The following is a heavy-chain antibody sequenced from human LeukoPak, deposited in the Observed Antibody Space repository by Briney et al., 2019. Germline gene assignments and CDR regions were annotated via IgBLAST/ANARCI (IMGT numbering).Heavy chain of an antibody. CDR1: GFTFSSYG. CDR2: IWYDGSNK. Sequence: PGGSLRLSCAASGFTFSSYGMHWVRQAPGKGLEWVALIWYDGSNKYYADSVKGRLTISRDNSKNTLYLQMNSLRAEDTAVYYCAKGSYYDSSGSFYFDYWGQGTLVTVSS. D-gene: IGHD3-22*01. V-gene: IGHV3-33*06. J-gene: IGHJ4*02. CDR3: AKGSYYDSSGSFYFDY.